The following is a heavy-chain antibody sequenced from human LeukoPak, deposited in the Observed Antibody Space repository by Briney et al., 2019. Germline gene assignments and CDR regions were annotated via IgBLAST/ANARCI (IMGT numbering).Heavy chain of an antibody. CDR2: IRHDGSNK. J-gene: IGHJ4*02. CDR1: GFSFSRYW. Sequence: PGGSLRLSCTASGFSFSRYWLSWVRQAPGKGLEWVAFIRHDGSNKYYADSVKGRFTVSRDNSKNTLYLQMNSLRAEDTAVYYCAKDRAPYSTSGAALDYWGQGTLVTVSS. V-gene: IGHV3-30*02. CDR3: AKDRAPYSTSGAALDY. D-gene: IGHD6-6*01.